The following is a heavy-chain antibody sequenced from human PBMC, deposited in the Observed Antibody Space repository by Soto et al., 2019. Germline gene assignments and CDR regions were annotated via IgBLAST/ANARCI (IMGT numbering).Heavy chain of an antibody. J-gene: IGHJ4*02. Sequence: GGSLRLSCAASGFTFSSYWMSWVRQAPGKGLEWVANIKQDGSEKYYVDSVKGLFTISRDNAKNSLYLQMNSLRAEDTAVYYCAKWDCGGDCYFDYWGQGTLVTVSS. CDR2: IKQDGSEK. CDR3: AKWDCGGDCYFDY. D-gene: IGHD2-21*02. V-gene: IGHV3-7*01. CDR1: GFTFSSYW.